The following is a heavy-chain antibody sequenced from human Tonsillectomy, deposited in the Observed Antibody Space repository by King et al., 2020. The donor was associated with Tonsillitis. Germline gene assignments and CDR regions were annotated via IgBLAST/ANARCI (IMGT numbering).Heavy chain of an antibody. V-gene: IGHV4-59*08. D-gene: IGHD3-10*01. CDR3: ARLWLGESPYFDY. CDR1: GGSISNYY. CDR2: FYYSGST. Sequence: QLQESGPGLVKPSETLSLTCTVSGGSISNYYWSWIRQPPGKGLAWIGYFYYSGSTNYNPSLKSRVTMSVDTSKNQFSLKLSSVTAADTATYYCARLWLGESPYFDYWGQGTLVIVSS. J-gene: IGHJ4*02.